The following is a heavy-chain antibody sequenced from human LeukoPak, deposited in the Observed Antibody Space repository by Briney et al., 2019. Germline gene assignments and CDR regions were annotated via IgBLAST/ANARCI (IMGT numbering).Heavy chain of an antibody. CDR3: ARVLPNYYDSSGYYYISYYFDY. CDR2: LYYTGRT. Sequence: SETLSLTCTVASGSISSYYWSWIRQPPGKGLEWIGFLYYTGRTNYNPSLKSRVTISVDTSKNQFSLKLSSVTAADTAVYYCARVLPNYYDSSGYYYISYYFDYWGQGTLVTVSS. V-gene: IGHV4-59*01. D-gene: IGHD3-22*01. CDR1: SGSISSYY. J-gene: IGHJ4*02.